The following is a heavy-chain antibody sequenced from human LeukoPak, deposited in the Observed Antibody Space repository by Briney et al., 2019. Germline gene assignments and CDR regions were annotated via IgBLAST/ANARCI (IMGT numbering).Heavy chain of an antibody. D-gene: IGHD6-19*01. V-gene: IGHV1-18*01. Sequence: GASVKVSCKASGYTFTSYGISWVRQAPGQGLEWMGWISAYNGNTNYAQKFQGRVTITADKSTSTAYMELSSLRSEDTAVYYCASSNGYSSGWYLPITDYWGQGTLVTVSS. CDR2: ISAYNGNT. CDR3: ASSNGYSSGWYLPITDY. CDR1: GYTFTSYG. J-gene: IGHJ4*02.